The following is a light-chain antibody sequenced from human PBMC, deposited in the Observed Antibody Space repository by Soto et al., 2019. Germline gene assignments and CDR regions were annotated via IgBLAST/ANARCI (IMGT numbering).Light chain of an antibody. CDR2: GAS. V-gene: IGKV3-20*01. Sequence: EIVLTQSPGTLSLSPGERATLSCRASQSVSSSYLAWYLQKPGQAPRLLIYGASSRATGIPDRFSGSGSGTDFTRTISRLEPEDFAVYYCQQYGSSPPTFGHGTKVEIK. J-gene: IGKJ1*01. CDR3: QQYGSSPPT. CDR1: QSVSSSY.